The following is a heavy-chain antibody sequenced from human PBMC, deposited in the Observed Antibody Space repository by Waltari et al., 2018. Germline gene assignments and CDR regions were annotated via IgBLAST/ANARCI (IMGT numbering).Heavy chain of an antibody. CDR2: IIPILGIA. D-gene: IGHD3-3*01. CDR3: ARDSLNSITIFGVPSCGMDV. Sequence: QVQLVQSGAEVKKPGSSVKVSCKASGGTFSSYTISWVRQAPGQGLEWMGRIIPILGIANYAQKFQGRVTITADKSTSTAYMELSSLRSEDTAVYYCARDSLNSITIFGVPSCGMDVWGQGTTVTVSS. CDR1: GGTFSSYT. V-gene: IGHV1-69*08. J-gene: IGHJ6*02.